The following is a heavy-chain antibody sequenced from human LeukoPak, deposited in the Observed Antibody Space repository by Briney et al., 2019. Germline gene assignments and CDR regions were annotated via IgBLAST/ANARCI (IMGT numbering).Heavy chain of an antibody. CDR2: IYNTVDV. D-gene: IGHD3-22*01. Sequence: SETLSLTCTVSGGSVISSYWTWIRQSPGGSLQYLGYIYNTVDVNYSPSLKSRVTISIDMSRNQVSLRLTSVTAADTAIYYCARSRNYDTTGFNPSYYLDSWGQGALVTVAS. V-gene: IGHV4-59*02. CDR3: ARSRNYDTTGFNPSYYLDS. J-gene: IGHJ4*02. CDR1: GGSVISSY.